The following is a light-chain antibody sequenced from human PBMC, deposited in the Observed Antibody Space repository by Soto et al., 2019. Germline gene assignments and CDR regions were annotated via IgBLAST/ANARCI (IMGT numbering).Light chain of an antibody. CDR1: QSVLYSLNNKNY. CDR2: WAS. V-gene: IGKV4-1*01. Sequence: DAVMTQSPDSLAVSLGERATINCRSSQSVLYSLNNKNYLAWYHQEPGQPPNLLIYWASTRESGVPDRFSGSGSGTNFTLTISSLQAEDVAVYYCQQYYNTPWTFGQGTKVDI. CDR3: QQYYNTPWT. J-gene: IGKJ1*01.